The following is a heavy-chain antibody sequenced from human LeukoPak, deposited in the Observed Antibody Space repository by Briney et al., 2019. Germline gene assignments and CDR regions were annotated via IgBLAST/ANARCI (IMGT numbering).Heavy chain of an antibody. D-gene: IGHD6-19*01. CDR3: ARDNDSSGWYRYYYYGMDV. CDR1: GFTFSSYA. CDR2: ISYDGSNK. V-gene: IGHV3-30*04. Sequence: GGSLRLSCAASGFTFSSYAMHWVRQAPGKGLEWVAVISYDGSNKYYADSVEGRFTISRDNSKNTLYLQMNSLRAEDTAVYYCARDNDSSGWYRYYYYGMDVWGQRTTVTVSS. J-gene: IGHJ6*02.